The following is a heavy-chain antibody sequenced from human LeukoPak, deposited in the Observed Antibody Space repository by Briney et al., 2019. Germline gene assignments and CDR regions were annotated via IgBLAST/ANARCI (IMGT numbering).Heavy chain of an antibody. CDR1: GGSISSYY. J-gene: IGHJ4*02. CDR3: ARGIAAAGTADY. CDR2: IYHSGST. V-gene: IGHV4-38-2*02. Sequence: SETLSLTCTVSGGSISSYYWGWIRQPPGKGLEWIGSIYHSGSTYYNPSLKSRVTISVDTSKNQFSLKLSSVTAADTAAYYCARGIAAAGTADYRGQGTLVTVSS. D-gene: IGHD6-13*01.